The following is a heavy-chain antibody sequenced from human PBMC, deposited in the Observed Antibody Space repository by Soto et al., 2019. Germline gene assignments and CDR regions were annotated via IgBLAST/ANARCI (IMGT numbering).Heavy chain of an antibody. CDR3: AGSIAVADNFDY. J-gene: IGHJ4*02. CDR2: INHSATT. Sequence: SETLSLTCAVYGGSFSGYYWSWIRQPPGKGPEWIGEINHSATTYYNPSLKSRITVSPDTSKNQFSLKLTSVTAADTAVYYCAGSIAVADNFDYWGQGTLVTVSS. V-gene: IGHV4-34*01. D-gene: IGHD6-19*01. CDR1: GGSFSGYY.